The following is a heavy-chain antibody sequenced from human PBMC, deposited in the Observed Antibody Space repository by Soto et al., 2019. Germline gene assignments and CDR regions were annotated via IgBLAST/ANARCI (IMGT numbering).Heavy chain of an antibody. V-gene: IGHV4-59*01. CDR1: GGSISTYY. CDR2: IYYSGST. J-gene: IGHJ4*02. CDR3: ARYAVAGNGGVRFDY. D-gene: IGHD6-19*01. Sequence: QVQLQESGPGLVKPSETLSLTCTVSGGSISTYYWSWIRQPPGKGLEWIGYIYYSGSTNYNPSLKSRVTISVDTSKNQFSLKLSSVTAADTAVYYCARYAVAGNGGVRFDYWAREPWSPSPQ.